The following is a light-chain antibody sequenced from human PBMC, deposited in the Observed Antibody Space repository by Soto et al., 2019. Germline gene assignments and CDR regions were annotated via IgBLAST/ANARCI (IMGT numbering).Light chain of an antibody. V-gene: IGKV1-17*03. CDR2: GAS. CDR3: LQYNSYTFT. J-gene: IGKJ4*01. CDR1: QGIGNS. Sequence: DIQMTQSPSAMSASLGDRVTITCRAGQGIGNSLAWFQQKRGKVPKSXIYGASTLQSGAPSRFSGSASGTAFTLTISSLQPEDFATYYCLQYNSYTFTFGGGTKVDIK.